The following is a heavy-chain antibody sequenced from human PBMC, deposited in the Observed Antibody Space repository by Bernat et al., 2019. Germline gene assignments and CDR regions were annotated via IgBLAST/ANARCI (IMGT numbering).Heavy chain of an antibody. CDR1: GFTFSSYW. CDR2: IKPDGSEK. V-gene: IGHV3-7*03. Sequence: VQLVESGGGVVQPGRSLRLSCAASGFTFSSYWMDWARQAPGKGLEWVANIKPDGSEKYYVDSVKGRFTISRDNTKNSLYLQMNSLRAEDTAVYYCERDVGGTVDYWGQGTLVTVSS. J-gene: IGHJ4*02. D-gene: IGHD6-19*01. CDR3: ERDVGGTVDY.